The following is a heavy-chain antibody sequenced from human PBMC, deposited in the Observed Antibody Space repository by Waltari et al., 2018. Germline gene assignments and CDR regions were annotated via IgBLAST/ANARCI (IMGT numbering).Heavy chain of an antibody. CDR3: AKTKGVGAYYYFDY. D-gene: IGHD1-26*01. CDR1: GFTFDDYT. Sequence: EVQLVESGGVVVQSGGSLRLSCAASGFTFDDYTMHWVRQAPGKGLEWVSIINWNGRSTYYADAVRGRFTVSRDNTKNVLYLQMNTLRPEDTALYYCAKTKGVGAYYYFDYWGQGTLVSVSS. J-gene: IGHJ4*02. V-gene: IGHV3-43*01. CDR2: INWNGRST.